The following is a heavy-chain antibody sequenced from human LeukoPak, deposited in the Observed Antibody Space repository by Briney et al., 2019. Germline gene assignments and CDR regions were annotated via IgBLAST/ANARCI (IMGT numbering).Heavy chain of an antibody. CDR1: GFTFDDYA. J-gene: IGHJ6*02. D-gene: IGHD3-22*01. CDR2: ISWNSGSI. Sequence: GGSLRLSCAASGFTFDDYAMHWVRQAPGKGLEWVSGISWNSGSIGYADSVKGRFTISRDNAKNSLYLQMNSLRAEDTALYYCAKGTTRPWLRYYYGMDVWGQGTTVTVSS. V-gene: IGHV3-9*01. CDR3: AKGTTRPWLRYYYGMDV.